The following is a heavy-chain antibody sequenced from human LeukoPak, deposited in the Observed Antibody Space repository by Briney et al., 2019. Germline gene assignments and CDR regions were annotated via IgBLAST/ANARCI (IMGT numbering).Heavy chain of an antibody. CDR1: GFTFSSYW. J-gene: IGHJ6*04. CDR3: ARAPRYYDILTGSYYYYGMDV. Sequence: GGSLRLSCAASGFTFSSYWMYWVRQVPGKGLVWVSRINSDGSSISYADSVKGRFTISRDNAKNTLYLQMNSLRAEDTAVYYCARAPRYYDILTGSYYYYGMDVWGKGTTVTVSS. CDR2: INSDGSSI. D-gene: IGHD3-9*01. V-gene: IGHV3-74*01.